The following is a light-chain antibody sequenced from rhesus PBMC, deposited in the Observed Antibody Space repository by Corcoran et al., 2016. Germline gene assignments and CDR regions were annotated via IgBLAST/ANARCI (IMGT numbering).Light chain of an antibody. J-gene: IGKJ2*01. V-gene: IGKV3-10*01. Sequence: QVILKQSPATLSLSPGERATLSYRASQSVSSYLARYQPKPGQVPRPLLNGAASRATGIPDRFSGSGAGTDFTLTISSLEREDVGVYHCYQHSSGYSFGQGTKVEIK. CDR2: GAA. CDR1: QSVSSY. CDR3: YQHSSGYS.